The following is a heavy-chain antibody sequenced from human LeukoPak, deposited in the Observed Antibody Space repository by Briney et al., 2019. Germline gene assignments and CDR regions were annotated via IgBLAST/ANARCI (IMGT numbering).Heavy chain of an antibody. CDR3: AIAAAGTFSGFDY. CDR1: GGSISAHY. V-gene: IGHV4-59*11. Sequence: SETLSLTCTVSGGSISAHYWSWIRQPPGKGLEWIGYIYYSGSTNYNPSLKSRVTISVDTSKNQFSLKLSSVTAADTAVYYCAIAAAGTFSGFDYWGQGTLVTVSS. J-gene: IGHJ4*02. D-gene: IGHD6-13*01. CDR2: IYYSGST.